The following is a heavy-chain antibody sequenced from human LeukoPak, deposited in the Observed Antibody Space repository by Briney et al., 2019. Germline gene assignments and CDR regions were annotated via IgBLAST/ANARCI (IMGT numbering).Heavy chain of an antibody. CDR2: IYTSGST. V-gene: IGHV4-4*07. Sequence: PSETLSLTCTVSGGSISSYYWSWIRQPAGKGLEWIGRIYTSGSTNYNPSLKSRVTISVDTFKNQFSLKLSSVTAADTAVYYCARTGIAAAGTGIDYWGQGTLVTVSS. CDR1: GGSISSYY. D-gene: IGHD6-13*01. CDR3: ARTGIAAAGTGIDY. J-gene: IGHJ4*02.